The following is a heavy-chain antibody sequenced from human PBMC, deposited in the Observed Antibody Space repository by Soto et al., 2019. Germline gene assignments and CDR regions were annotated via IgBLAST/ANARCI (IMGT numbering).Heavy chain of an antibody. V-gene: IGHV3-73*02. CDR2: IRSKVTGYAT. J-gene: IGHJ4*02. CDR3: TRDSSGWPD. CDR1: GFTFSGSA. D-gene: IGHD6-19*01. Sequence: EVQLVESGGGLVQPGGSLKLSCAASGFTFSGSAMPWVRQTSGKGLEWVGRIRSKVTGYATAYAASVKGRFTISRDDSKNTAYLQMNSLKTEDTAVYYCTRDSSGWPDWGQGTLVTVSS.